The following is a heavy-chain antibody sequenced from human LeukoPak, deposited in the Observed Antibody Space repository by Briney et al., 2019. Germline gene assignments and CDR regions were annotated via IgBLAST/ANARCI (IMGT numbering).Heavy chain of an antibody. CDR3: ARLPTGTFDY. V-gene: IGHV4-39*01. D-gene: IGHD1-1*01. J-gene: IGHJ4*02. Sequence: SETLSLTCTVSGGSITNNNYYWGWIRQPPGKGLEWIGCIYYSGSTYYNPSLKSRVTISVDTSKNQFSLKLSSVIAADTAVYYCARLPTGTFDYWGQGTLVTVSS. CDR2: IYYSGST. CDR1: GGSITNNNYY.